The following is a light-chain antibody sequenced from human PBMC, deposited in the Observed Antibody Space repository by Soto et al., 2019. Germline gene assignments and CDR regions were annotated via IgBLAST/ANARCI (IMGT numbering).Light chain of an antibody. CDR1: QSVRSN. Sequence: EIVMTQFPATLSVSPGERATLSCRASQSVRSNLVWYQQKPGQAPRLLIHDASTRATGVPARFSGSGSGTEFTLTISSLQPEDSAIYYCPQYNNWPPITFGGGTKVEIK. J-gene: IGKJ4*01. CDR3: PQYNNWPPIT. CDR2: DAS. V-gene: IGKV3-15*01.